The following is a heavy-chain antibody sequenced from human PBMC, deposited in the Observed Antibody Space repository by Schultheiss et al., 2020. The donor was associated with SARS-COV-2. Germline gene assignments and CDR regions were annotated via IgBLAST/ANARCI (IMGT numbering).Heavy chain of an antibody. CDR1: GFTFSDYY. J-gene: IGHJ4*02. D-gene: IGHD3-9*01. CDR3: ARDGALDWPNDFDY. V-gene: IGHV3-11*04. CDR2: ISSSGSTI. Sequence: GESLKISCAASGFTFSDYYMSWIRQAPGKGLEWVSYISSSGSTIYYADSVKGRFTISRDNSKNTLYLQMNSLRAEDTAVYYCARDGALDWPNDFDYWGQGTLVTVS.